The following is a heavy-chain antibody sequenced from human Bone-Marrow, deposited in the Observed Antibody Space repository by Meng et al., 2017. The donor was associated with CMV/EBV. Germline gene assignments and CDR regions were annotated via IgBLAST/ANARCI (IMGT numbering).Heavy chain of an antibody. CDR3: AREYSYDSSGYYEDAFAI. CDR1: GYSISSGYY. V-gene: IGHV4-38-2*02. Sequence: SETLSLPCTVSGYSISSGYYWGWIRQPPGKGLEWIGSIYHSGSTYYNPSLKSRVTISVDTSKNQFSLKLSSVTAADTAVYYCAREYSYDSSGYYEDAFAIWGQGTMVTVSS. D-gene: IGHD3-22*01. CDR2: IYHSGST. J-gene: IGHJ3*02.